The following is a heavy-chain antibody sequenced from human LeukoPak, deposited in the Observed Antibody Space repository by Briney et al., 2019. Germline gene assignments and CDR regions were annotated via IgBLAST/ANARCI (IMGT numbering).Heavy chain of an antibody. D-gene: IGHD3-10*01. CDR2: ISHRVSDV. Sequence: GGSLRLSCAASGFSFSDYYMSWIRQAPGKGLEWVSYISHRVSDVQYADSVKGRFTISRDNAKNSLYLQMNSLRAEDTAVYYCARGNYYGSGSPTDYWGQGTLVTVSS. CDR1: GFSFSDYY. CDR3: ARGNYYGSGSPTDY. J-gene: IGHJ4*02. V-gene: IGHV3-11*04.